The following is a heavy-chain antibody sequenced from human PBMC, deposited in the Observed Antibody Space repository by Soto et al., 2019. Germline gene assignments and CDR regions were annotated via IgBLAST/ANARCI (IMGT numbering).Heavy chain of an antibody. Sequence: GGSLRLSCAASGFSFSTCSMNWVRQAPGKGLEWVSYISSSSSTIYYADSVKGRFTTSRDNAKKSLYLQMNSLRDEDTAVYYCARGPYDYVWGCYGPWGQGTLVTVSS. CDR3: ARGPYDYVWGCYGP. CDR1: GFSFSTCS. V-gene: IGHV3-48*02. CDR2: ISSSSSTI. J-gene: IGHJ5*02. D-gene: IGHD3-16*01.